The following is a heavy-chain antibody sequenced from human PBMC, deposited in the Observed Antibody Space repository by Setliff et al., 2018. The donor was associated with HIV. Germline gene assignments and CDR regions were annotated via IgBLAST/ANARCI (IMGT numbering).Heavy chain of an antibody. Sequence: LRLSCAASGFTFDDYAMHWVRQAPGKGLEWVSGISWNSGSIGYADSVKGRFTISRDNAKNSLYLQMNSLRVEDTAVYYCARDFWGGSYSSDYWGQGTLVTVSS. CDR2: ISWNSGSI. V-gene: IGHV3-9*01. CDR1: GFTFDDYA. CDR3: ARDFWGGSYSSDY. J-gene: IGHJ4*02. D-gene: IGHD1-26*01.